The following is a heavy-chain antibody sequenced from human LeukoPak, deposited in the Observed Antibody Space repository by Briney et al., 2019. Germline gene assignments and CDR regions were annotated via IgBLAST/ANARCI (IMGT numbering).Heavy chain of an antibody. J-gene: IGHJ3*02. CDR3: ARDPYCSSTSCSQGFDAFDI. CDR1: GGSISSYY. Sequence: SETLSLTCTVSGGSISSYYSSWIRQPPGKGLEWIGYIYYSGSTNYNPSLKSQVTISVDTSKNQFSLKLSSVTAADTAVYYCARDPYCSSTSCSQGFDAFDIWGQGTMVTVSS. D-gene: IGHD2-2*01. CDR2: IYYSGST. V-gene: IGHV4-59*01.